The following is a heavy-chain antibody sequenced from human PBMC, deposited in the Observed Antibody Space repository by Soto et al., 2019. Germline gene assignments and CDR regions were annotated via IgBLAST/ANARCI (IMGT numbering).Heavy chain of an antibody. Sequence: EVQLVESGGGLVQPGGSLRLSCAASGFTFSNYWMHWVRQSPGKGLVWVSRIKTDGSDTHYADSVTGRFTISRDNAKNTLYLQMNSLRDEDTAVYYCARPRTSDWADDIWGQGTRVIVPS. V-gene: IGHV3-74*01. D-gene: IGHD3-9*01. CDR1: GFTFSNYW. CDR2: IKTDGSDT. J-gene: IGHJ3*02. CDR3: ARPRTSDWADDI.